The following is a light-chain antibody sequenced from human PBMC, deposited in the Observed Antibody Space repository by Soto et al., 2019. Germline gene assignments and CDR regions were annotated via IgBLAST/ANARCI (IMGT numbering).Light chain of an antibody. CDR2: EVS. CDR1: GSDVGGYNL. Sequence: QSVLTQPPSVSGSPGQSVTISCAGTGSDVGGYNLVSWYQQHPGKAPKLIICEVSTRPSGVAARFSGSKSGDTASLTISGLQAEDDADYFCCSYAGTVAYVFGAGTKLTVL. CDR3: CSYAGTVAYV. V-gene: IGLV2-23*02. J-gene: IGLJ1*01.